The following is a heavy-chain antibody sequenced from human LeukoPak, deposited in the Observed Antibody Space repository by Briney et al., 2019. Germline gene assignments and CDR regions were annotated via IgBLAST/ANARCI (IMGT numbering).Heavy chain of an antibody. CDR2: ISSSSLST. CDR3: ARDSSPTQLWFRGTFDY. CDR1: GFTFSSYC. V-gene: IGHV3-48*01. Sequence: PGGSLRLSCAVSGFTFSSYCMHWVRQAPGKGLEWISYISSSSLSTYYAESVKGRFTISRDNARNSLYLHMNSLRAEDTAMYYCARDSSPTQLWFRGTFDYWGLGVLVTVSS. D-gene: IGHD5-18*01. J-gene: IGHJ4*02.